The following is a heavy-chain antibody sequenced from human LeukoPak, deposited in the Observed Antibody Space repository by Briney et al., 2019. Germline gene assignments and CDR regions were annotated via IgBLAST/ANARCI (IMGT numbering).Heavy chain of an antibody. CDR3: AREGNTMIVVGFGDY. V-gene: IGHV1-18*01. CDR2: ISAYNGNT. J-gene: IGHJ4*02. Sequence: ASVKVSCKASGYTFTSYGISWVRQAPGQGLEWMGWISAYNGNTNYAQKLQGRVTMTTDTSTSTAYMELRSLRSDDTAVYYCAREGNTMIVVGFGDYWGRGTLVTVSS. CDR1: GYTFTSYG. D-gene: IGHD3-22*01.